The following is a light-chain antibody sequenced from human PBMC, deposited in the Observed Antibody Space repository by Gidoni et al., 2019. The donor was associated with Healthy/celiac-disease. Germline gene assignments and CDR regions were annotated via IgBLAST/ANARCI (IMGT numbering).Light chain of an antibody. CDR3: QQYGSSQFT. Sequence: DIVLPQSPGTLSLSPGESAPLPCRASQSVSSSYLAWYQQKPGQAPRLLIYGASSRATGIPDRFSGSGSVTDFTLTISRLEPEDFAVYYCQQYGSSQFTFXPXTKVXIK. V-gene: IGKV3-20*01. CDR1: QSVSSSY. CDR2: GAS. J-gene: IGKJ3*01.